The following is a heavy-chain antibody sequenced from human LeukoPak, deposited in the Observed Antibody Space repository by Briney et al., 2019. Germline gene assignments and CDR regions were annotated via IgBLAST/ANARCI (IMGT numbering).Heavy chain of an antibody. CDR1: GFTFSSYG. D-gene: IGHD2-2*01. Sequence: GGSLRLSGAAAGFTFSSYGMHWVRQGPGKGLEWVAVIWYDGSNKYYADSVKGRFTISRDNSKNTLYLQMNSLRAEDTAVYYCARAGIVVVPAAQSTYGMDVWGQGTTVTVSS. V-gene: IGHV3-33*01. CDR3: ARAGIVVVPAAQSTYGMDV. J-gene: IGHJ6*02. CDR2: IWYDGSNK.